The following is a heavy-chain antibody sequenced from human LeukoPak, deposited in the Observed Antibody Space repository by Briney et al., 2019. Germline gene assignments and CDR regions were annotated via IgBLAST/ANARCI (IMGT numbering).Heavy chain of an antibody. CDR1: GYTFTSYY. CDR3: ARDLTIFGVVIGGSFDP. J-gene: IGHJ5*02. V-gene: IGHV1-46*01. CDR2: INPSGGST. Sequence: ASVKVSCKASGYTFTSYYMHWVRQAPGQGLEWMGIINPSGGSTSYAQKFQGRVTMTRDTSTSTVYMELSSLRSEDTAVYYCARDLTIFGVVIGGSFDPWGQGTLVTVSS. D-gene: IGHD3-3*01.